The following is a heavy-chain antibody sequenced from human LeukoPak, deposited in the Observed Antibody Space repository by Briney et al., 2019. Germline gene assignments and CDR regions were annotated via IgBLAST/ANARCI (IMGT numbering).Heavy chain of an antibody. CDR1: GFTFSSYW. CDR3: AALHDYGDEPYYYYYGMDV. Sequence: GGSLRLSCAASGFTFSSYWMSWVRQAPGKGLEWVANIKQDGSEKYYVDSVKGRFTISRDNAKNSLYLQMNSLRAEDTAVYYCAALHDYGDEPYYYYYGMDVWGQGTTVTVSS. V-gene: IGHV3-7*01. J-gene: IGHJ6*02. D-gene: IGHD4-17*01. CDR2: IKQDGSEK.